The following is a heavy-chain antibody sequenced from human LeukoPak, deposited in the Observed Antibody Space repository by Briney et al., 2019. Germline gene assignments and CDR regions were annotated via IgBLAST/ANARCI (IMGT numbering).Heavy chain of an antibody. D-gene: IGHD2-21*01. V-gene: IGHV4-39*07. CDR2: IYYSGST. J-gene: IGHJ5*02. Sequence: PSETLSLTCTVSGGSISSSSYYWGWIRQPPGKGLEWIGSIYYSGSTYYNPSLKSRVTISVDTSENQFSLKLSSVTAADTAVYYCARYTSVVVLAGDGWFDPWGQGTLVTVSS. CDR3: ARYTSVVVLAGDGWFDP. CDR1: GGSISSSSYY.